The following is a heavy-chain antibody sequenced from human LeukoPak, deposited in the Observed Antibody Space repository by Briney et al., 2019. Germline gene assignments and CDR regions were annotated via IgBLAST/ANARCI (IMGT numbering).Heavy chain of an antibody. CDR1: GFTFINYA. D-gene: IGHD2-2*01. Sequence: TGGSLRLSCAASGFTFINYAMAWIRQPPGKGLEWIGEINHSGRTYYNPSLKSRVTISVDTSKNQFSLNLSSVTAADTAVYYCARDVVVVPAAIHYGMDVWGQGTTVTVSS. CDR3: ARDVVVVPAAIHYGMDV. CDR2: INHSGRT. V-gene: IGHV4-34*01. J-gene: IGHJ6*02.